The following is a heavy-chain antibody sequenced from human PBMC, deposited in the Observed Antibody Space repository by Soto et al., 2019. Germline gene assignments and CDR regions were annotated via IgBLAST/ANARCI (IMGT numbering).Heavy chain of an antibody. Sequence: SVKVSCKASGGTFSSYAISWVRQAPGQGLEWMGGIIPIFGTANYAQKFQGRVTITADESTSTAYMELSSLRSDDTAVYYCARGARRITIVRGVIVPVVGYYYYGRDVWGQGTTVTVSS. V-gene: IGHV1-69*13. CDR3: ARGARRITIVRGVIVPVVGYYYYGRDV. J-gene: IGHJ6*02. CDR2: IIPIFGTA. D-gene: IGHD3-10*01. CDR1: GGTFSSYA.